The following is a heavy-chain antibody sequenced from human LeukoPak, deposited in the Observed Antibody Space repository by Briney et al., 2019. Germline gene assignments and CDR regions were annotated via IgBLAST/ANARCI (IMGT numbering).Heavy chain of an antibody. V-gene: IGHV3-53*05. J-gene: IGHJ4*02. Sequence: GGSLRLSCAASGFTVSTNYMSWVRQAPGKGLEWVSVIYSAGSTYYADSVKGRFTVSRDNSKNTLYLQMNSLRAEDTAVYYCARGPSGSYSGDYWGQGTPVTVSS. CDR1: GFTVSTNY. D-gene: IGHD1-26*01. CDR3: ARGPSGSYSGDY. CDR2: IYSAGST.